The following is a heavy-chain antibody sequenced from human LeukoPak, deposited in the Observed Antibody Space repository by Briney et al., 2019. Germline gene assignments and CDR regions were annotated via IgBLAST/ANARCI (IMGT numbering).Heavy chain of an antibody. CDR3: ARPPGRDGYNRYDN. J-gene: IGHJ4*02. CDR2: INPDGGAT. D-gene: IGHD5-24*01. Sequence: ASVKVSCKASGYTFTGYFMHWVRQAPGQGLELMGWINPDGGATTYAEKFQGRVIMTRDTSISTAYMELSRLRSDDTAVYYCARPPGRDGYNRYDNWGQGTLVTVSS. CDR1: GYTFTGYF. V-gene: IGHV1-2*02.